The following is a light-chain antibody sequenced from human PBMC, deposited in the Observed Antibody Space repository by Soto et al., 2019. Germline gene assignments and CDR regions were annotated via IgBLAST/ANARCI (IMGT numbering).Light chain of an antibody. J-gene: IGKJ1*01. V-gene: IGKV1-27*01. Sequence: DIQMTQSPSSLSASVGDRVTITCRASQGISNDLAWYQQKPGKVPKLLIYAASTLQSEVPSRFSGSGSGTDFTLTIISLQPEDVATYYCQKYNSAPRTFGQGTKVEIK. CDR1: QGISND. CDR3: QKYNSAPRT. CDR2: AAS.